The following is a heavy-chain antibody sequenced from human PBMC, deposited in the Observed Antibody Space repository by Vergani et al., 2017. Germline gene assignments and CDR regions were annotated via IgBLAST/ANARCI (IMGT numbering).Heavy chain of an antibody. V-gene: IGHV1-3*01. D-gene: IGHD6-19*01. CDR3: ARAGKYSSGPFDY. J-gene: IGHJ4*02. CDR1: GYTFTSYG. CDR2: INAGNGNT. Sequence: QVQLVQSGAEVKKPGASVKVSCKASGYTFTSYGISWVRQAPGQRLEWMGWINAGNGNTKYSQKFQGRVTITRDTSASTAYMELSSLRSEDTAVYYCARAGKYSSGPFDYWGQGTLVTVSS.